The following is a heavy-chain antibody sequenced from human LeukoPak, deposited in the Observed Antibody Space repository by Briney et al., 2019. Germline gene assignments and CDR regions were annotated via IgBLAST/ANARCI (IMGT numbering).Heavy chain of an antibody. Sequence: GGSLRLSCAVSGFTFSSFALSWVRQAPGKGLEWVSAISGSGGTTHYADSVKGRFTISRDNSKNTLYMQTNSLRAEDTAVYYCAREVAQFDYWGQGTLVTVSS. CDR3: AREVAQFDY. CDR2: ISGSGGTT. J-gene: IGHJ4*02. V-gene: IGHV3-23*01. D-gene: IGHD5-12*01. CDR1: GFTFSSFA.